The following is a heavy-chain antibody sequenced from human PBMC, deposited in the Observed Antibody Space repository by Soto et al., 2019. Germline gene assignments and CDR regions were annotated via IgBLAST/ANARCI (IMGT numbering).Heavy chain of an antibody. CDR3: EKAVVVGALDY. D-gene: IGHD1-26*01. Sequence: GGSLRLSCAASGFTFSSYGMHWVRQAPGKGLEWVAVISYDGSNKYYADSVKGRFTISRDNSKNTLYLQMNSLRAEDTAVYYCEKAVVVGALDYWGQGTLVTVSS. CDR2: ISYDGSNK. V-gene: IGHV3-30*18. J-gene: IGHJ4*02. CDR1: GFTFSSYG.